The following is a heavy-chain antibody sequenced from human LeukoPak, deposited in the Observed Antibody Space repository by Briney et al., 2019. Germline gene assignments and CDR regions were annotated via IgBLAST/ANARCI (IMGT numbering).Heavy chain of an antibody. CDR3: AREINWFDP. Sequence: TGGSLRLSCAASGFTVSNTYMSWVRQAPGKALEWVSVIQSGGNTYYADSVKGRFTISRDNSKNTLYLQMNSLRVEDTAVYYCAREINWFDPWGQGTLVTVSS. CDR2: IQSGGNT. V-gene: IGHV3-53*01. J-gene: IGHJ5*02. CDR1: GFTVSNTY.